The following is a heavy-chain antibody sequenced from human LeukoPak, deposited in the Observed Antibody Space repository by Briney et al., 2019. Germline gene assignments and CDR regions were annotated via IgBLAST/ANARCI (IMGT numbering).Heavy chain of an antibody. J-gene: IGHJ4*02. CDR3: ARDSGLGYSGYDLAW. CDR1: GYTFTSYG. CDR2: INPNSGDT. Sequence: GDSVKVSCKASGYTFTSYGISWVRQAPGQGLEWMGWINPNSGDTNYAQKFQGRVTMTRDSSIRTAYMELSRLRSDDTAVYYCARDSGLGYSGYDLAWWGQGTLVTVSS. V-gene: IGHV1-2*02. D-gene: IGHD5-12*01.